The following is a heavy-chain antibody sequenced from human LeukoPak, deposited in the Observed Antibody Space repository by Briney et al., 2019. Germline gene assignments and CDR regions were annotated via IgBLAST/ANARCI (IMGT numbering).Heavy chain of an antibody. V-gene: IGHV4-34*01. CDR3: ASVRRGFGESSKYYAYYYMGV. J-gene: IGHJ6*03. Sequence: SETLSLTCVLYGGSSTNYFWSWIRQPPGKGLEWIGEINRSASTNYNPSLKSRVTISLDTSKNQFSLKLSSVTAADTALYYCASVRRGFGESSKYYAYYYMGVWGKGTTVTISS. CDR2: INRSAST. D-gene: IGHD3-10*01. CDR1: GGSSTNYF.